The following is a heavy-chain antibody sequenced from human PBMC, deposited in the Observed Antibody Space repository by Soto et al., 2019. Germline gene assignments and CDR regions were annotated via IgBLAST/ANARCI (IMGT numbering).Heavy chain of an antibody. CDR2: IYYSGST. CDR3: ARSKYYYDSSGYRVPEYFQH. CDR1: GGSVSSGSYY. J-gene: IGHJ1*01. V-gene: IGHV4-61*01. D-gene: IGHD3-22*01. Sequence: SETLSLTCTVSGGSVSSGSYYWSWIRQPPGKGLEWIGYIYYSGSTNYNPSLKSRVTISVDASKNQFSLKLSSVTAADTAVYYCARSKYYYDSSGYRVPEYFQHWGQGTLVTVSS.